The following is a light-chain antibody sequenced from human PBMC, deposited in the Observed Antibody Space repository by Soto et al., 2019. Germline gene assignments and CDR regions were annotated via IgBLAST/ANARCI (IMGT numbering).Light chain of an antibody. J-gene: IGKJ4*01. CDR1: QSVSSN. Sequence: EIVMTQSPATLSVSPGEKATFSCRASQSVSSNLAWYQQKPGQAPRLVIYGATTRATGIPARFRGSGSGTEFSLTISSLQSEDFAIYYCQQYDKWPPLTFGGGTKVEIK. V-gene: IGKV3-15*01. CDR3: QQYDKWPPLT. CDR2: GAT.